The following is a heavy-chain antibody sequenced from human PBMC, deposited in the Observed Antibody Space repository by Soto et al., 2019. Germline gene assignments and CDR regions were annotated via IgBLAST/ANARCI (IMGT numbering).Heavy chain of an antibody. CDR1: GYIFTGFY. Sequence: QVQLVQSGAEVKKPGASVKVSCKASGYIFTGFYMHWVRQAPGQGLEWMGWINPNSGDTQYAQKFEGWVTMTRDTSISTAYMELRGLKSDDTAVYYCASGGSTVTREFDYWGQGTLVSVSS. D-gene: IGHD4-17*01. V-gene: IGHV1-2*04. CDR2: INPNSGDT. CDR3: ASGGSTVTREFDY. J-gene: IGHJ4*02.